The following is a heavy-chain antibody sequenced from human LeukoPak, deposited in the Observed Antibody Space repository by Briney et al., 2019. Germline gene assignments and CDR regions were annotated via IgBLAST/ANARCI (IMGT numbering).Heavy chain of an antibody. J-gene: IGHJ4*02. V-gene: IGHV3-23*01. CDR1: GFTFSSYG. Sequence: GGSLRLSCAASGFTFSSYGMSWVRQAPGKGLEWVSAISGSGGSTYYADSVKGRFTISRDNSKNTLYLQMNSLRAEDTAVYYCAKGRYSYAKNYLDYWGQGTLVTVSS. CDR2: ISGSGGST. D-gene: IGHD5-18*01. CDR3: AKGRYSYAKNYLDY.